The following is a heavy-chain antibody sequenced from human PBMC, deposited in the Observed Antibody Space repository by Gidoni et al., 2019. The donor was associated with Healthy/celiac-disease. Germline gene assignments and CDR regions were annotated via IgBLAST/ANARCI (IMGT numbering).Heavy chain of an antibody. Sequence: EVQLVESGGGLVQPGGSLRLSCAASGFTFSSYWMSWVRQAPGKGLEWVANIKQDGSEKYYVDSVKGRFTISRDNAKNSLYLQMNSLRAEDTAVYYCARDRYYYYDSSGYSPLDYWGQGTLVTVSS. CDR2: IKQDGSEK. CDR3: ARDRYYYYDSSGYSPLDY. D-gene: IGHD3-22*01. CDR1: GFTFSSYW. V-gene: IGHV3-7*03. J-gene: IGHJ4*02.